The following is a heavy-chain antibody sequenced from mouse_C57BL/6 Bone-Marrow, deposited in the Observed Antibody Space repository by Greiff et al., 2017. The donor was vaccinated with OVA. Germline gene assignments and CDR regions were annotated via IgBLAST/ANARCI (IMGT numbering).Heavy chain of an antibody. J-gene: IGHJ3*01. D-gene: IGHD1-1*01. CDR1: GFNIKDYY. Sequence: VQLQQSGAELVRPGASVKLSCTASGFNIKDYYMHWVKQRPEQGLEWIGRIDPEDGDTEYAPKFQGKATMTADTSSNTAYLQLSSLTSEDTAVYYCTTDYYGSSYLFAYWGQGTLVTVSA. V-gene: IGHV14-1*01. CDR3: TTDYYGSSYLFAY. CDR2: IDPEDGDT.